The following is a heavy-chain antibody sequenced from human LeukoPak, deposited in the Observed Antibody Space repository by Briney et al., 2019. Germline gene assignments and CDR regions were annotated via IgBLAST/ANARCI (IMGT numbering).Heavy chain of an antibody. D-gene: IGHD3-10*01. Sequence: SETLSLTCAVYGGSFSGYYWSWIRQPPGKGLEWIGEINHSGSTNYNPSLKSRVTISVDTSKNQFSLKLSSVTAADTAVYYCARGRGPYYYGSGSYPGVRFLDYWGQGTLVTVSS. CDR1: GGSFSGYY. CDR3: ARGRGPYYYGSGSYPGVRFLDY. J-gene: IGHJ4*02. V-gene: IGHV4-34*01. CDR2: INHSGST.